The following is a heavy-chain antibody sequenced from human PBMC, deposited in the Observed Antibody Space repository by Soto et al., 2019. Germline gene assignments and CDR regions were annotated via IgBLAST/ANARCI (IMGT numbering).Heavy chain of an antibody. CDR2: IYYSGST. D-gene: IGHD4-4*01. CDR3: AGTTVDYNYYYMDV. V-gene: IGHV4-59*08. J-gene: IGHJ6*03. Sequence: PSETLSLTCTVSGGSISSYYWSWIRQPPGKGLEWIGYIYYSGSTNYNPSLKSRVTISVDTSKNQFSLKLSSVTAADTAVYYCAGTTVDYNYYYMDVWGKGTTVTVSS. CDR1: GGSISSYY.